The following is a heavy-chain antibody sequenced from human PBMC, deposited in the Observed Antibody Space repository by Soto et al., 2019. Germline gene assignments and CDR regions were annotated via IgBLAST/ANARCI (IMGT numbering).Heavy chain of an antibody. CDR2: INPNSGGT. Sequence: ASVKVSCKASGYTFTGFYMHWVRQAPGQGLEWMGWINPNSGGTNYAQKFQGRVTMTRDTSISTAYMELSRLRSDDTAVDYCARDSTWIQLWLSWFDPWGQGTLVTVSS. V-gene: IGHV1-2*02. CDR1: GYTFTGFY. D-gene: IGHD5-18*01. J-gene: IGHJ5*02. CDR3: ARDSTWIQLWLSWFDP.